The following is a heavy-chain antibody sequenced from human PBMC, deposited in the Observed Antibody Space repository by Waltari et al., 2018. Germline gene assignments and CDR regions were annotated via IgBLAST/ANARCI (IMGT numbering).Heavy chain of an antibody. D-gene: IGHD5-12*01. V-gene: IGHV4-4*07. J-gene: IGHJ4*02. CDR3: AKVRGYRFDF. CDR2: IYTTGNT. Sequence: QVQLQESGPGLVKPSETLSLTCTVSPGSITNDYWSWIRQPAGKGLEWIGRIYTTGNTYYNPSLRSRVSLSVDTSKNQFSLRLNSVTAADTAVYYCAKVRGYRFDFWGQGTLVTVSS. CDR1: PGSITNDY.